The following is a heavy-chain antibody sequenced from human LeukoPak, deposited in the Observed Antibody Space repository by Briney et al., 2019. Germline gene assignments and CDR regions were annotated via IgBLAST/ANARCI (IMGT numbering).Heavy chain of an antibody. D-gene: IGHD3-10*01. J-gene: IGHJ6*03. CDR1: GYTFTSYY. CDR3: ARAHYYGSGLYYYYYMDV. Sequence: GASVKVSCKASGYTFTSYYMHWVRQAPGQGLEWMGIINPSGGSTSCAQKFQGRVTMTRDMSTSTVYMELSSLRSEDTAVYYCARAHYYGSGLYYYYYMDVWGKGTTVTVSS. CDR2: INPSGGST. V-gene: IGHV1-46*01.